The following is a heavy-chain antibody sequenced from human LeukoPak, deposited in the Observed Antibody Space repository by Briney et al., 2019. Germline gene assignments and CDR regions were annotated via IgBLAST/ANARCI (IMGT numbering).Heavy chain of an antibody. V-gene: IGHV4-39*07. CDR2: IYYGGTT. Sequence: PSETLSLTCTVSFGSISSDSHYWGWIRQPPGNRLEWIASIYYGGTTQYNPSLKSRATISIDTSNNRFSLRLTSATAADTAVYYCARWSSDWENNYFDPWGQGILVIVSS. D-gene: IGHD6-19*01. J-gene: IGHJ5*02. CDR1: FGSISSDSHY. CDR3: ARWSSDWENNYFDP.